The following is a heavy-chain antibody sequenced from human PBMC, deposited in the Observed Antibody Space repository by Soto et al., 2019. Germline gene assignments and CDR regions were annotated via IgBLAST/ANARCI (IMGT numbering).Heavy chain of an antibody. J-gene: IGHJ6*02. Sequence: PGESLKISCKGSGYSFTSYWSGWVRQMPGKGLEWMGIIYPGDSDTRYSPSFQGQVTISADKSIDTAYLQWRSLKASDTAVYYCARHHGSPGSYFGLDVWGQGTTVTVSS. CDR3: ARHHGSPGSYFGLDV. D-gene: IGHD6-13*01. CDR1: GYSFTSYW. V-gene: IGHV5-51*01. CDR2: IYPGDSDT.